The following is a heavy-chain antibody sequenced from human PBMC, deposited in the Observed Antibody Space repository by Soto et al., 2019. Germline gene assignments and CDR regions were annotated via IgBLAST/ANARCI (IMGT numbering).Heavy chain of an antibody. CDR1: GFTVSSNY. D-gene: IGHD1-26*01. CDR3: ARDRSSYYGKYDY. Sequence: EVQLVESGGGLVQPGGSLRLSCAASGFTVSSNYMSWVRQAPGQGLEWVSVIYSGGSTYYADSVKGRFTISRDNSKNTLYLQMNSLRAEDTAVYYCARDRSSYYGKYDYWGQGTLVTVSS. V-gene: IGHV3-66*01. J-gene: IGHJ4*02. CDR2: IYSGGST.